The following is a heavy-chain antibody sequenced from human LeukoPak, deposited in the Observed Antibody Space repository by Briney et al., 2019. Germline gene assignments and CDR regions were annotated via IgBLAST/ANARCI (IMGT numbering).Heavy chain of an antibody. CDR3: ARSVEGYCSGDNCFSYSYYMDV. CDR2: IYYSGST. V-gene: IGHV4-59*01. Sequence: PSETLSLTCTVSGGSISSYYWSWLRQPPGKGLEWIGYIYYSGSTHYNPSLKSRVTISVDTSKNQFSLKLSSVTAADTAVYYCARSVEGYCSGDNCFSYSYYMDVGGKGTTVTVSS. CDR1: GGSISSYY. D-gene: IGHD2-15*01. J-gene: IGHJ6*03.